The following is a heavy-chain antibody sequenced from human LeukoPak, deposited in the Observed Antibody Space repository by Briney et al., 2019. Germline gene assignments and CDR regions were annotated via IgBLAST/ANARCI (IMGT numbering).Heavy chain of an antibody. CDR2: ISRSGSTI. CDR1: GFTFSNYE. D-gene: IGHD3-9*01. CDR3: ARFDYYYYSGMDV. J-gene: IGHJ6*02. V-gene: IGHV3-48*03. Sequence: PGGSLRLSCAASGFTFSNYEMNWVRQAPGKGLEWISYISRSGSTIYYADSVKGRFTISRDNAKKSLFLQMNSLRAEDTAVYFCARFDYYYYSGMDVWGQGTTVTVSS.